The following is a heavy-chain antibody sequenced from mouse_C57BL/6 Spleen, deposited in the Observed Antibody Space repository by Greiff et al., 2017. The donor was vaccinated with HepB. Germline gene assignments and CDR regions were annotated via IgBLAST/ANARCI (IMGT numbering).Heavy chain of an antibody. V-gene: IGHV1-85*01. J-gene: IGHJ1*03. Sequence: VMLVESGPELVKPGASVKLSCKASGYTFTSYDINWVKQRPGQGLEWIGWIYPRDGSTKYNEKFKGKATLTVDTSSSTAYMELHSLTSEDSAVYFCASNFDVWGTGTTVTVSS. CDR3: ASNFDV. CDR1: GYTFTSYD. CDR2: IYPRDGST.